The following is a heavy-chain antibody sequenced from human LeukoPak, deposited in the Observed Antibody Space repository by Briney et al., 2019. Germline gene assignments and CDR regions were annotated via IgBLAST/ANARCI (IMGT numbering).Heavy chain of an antibody. J-gene: IGHJ6*02. Sequence: SQTLSLTCAVSGGSISSGGYSWSWIRQPPGKGLEWIGYIYHSGSTNYNPSLKSRVTISVDTSKNQFSLKLSSVTAADTAVYYCARSASVAVGKFWSGYYSLPAPKYGMDVWGQGTTVTVSS. D-gene: IGHD3-3*01. CDR3: ARSASVAVGKFWSGYYSLPAPKYGMDV. CDR2: IYHSGST. CDR1: GGSISSGGYS. V-gene: IGHV4-30-2*01.